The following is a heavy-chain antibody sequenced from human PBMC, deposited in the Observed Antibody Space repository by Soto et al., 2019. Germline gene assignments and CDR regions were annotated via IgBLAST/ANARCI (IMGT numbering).Heavy chain of an antibody. J-gene: IGHJ6*02. CDR1: GFTVSTHY. CDR3: ATTGMGIPLYYYYHGMDV. V-gene: IGHV3-66*01. D-gene: IGHD1-26*01. Sequence: EVQLVASGGGLVQPGGSLRLSCAASGFTVSTHYMTWVRQAAGTGLEWCSVMFYGGSTYYADSVKGRFTISRDDSENTLYRQMNSLRAEDTAVYYCATTGMGIPLYYYYHGMDVWGQGTTVTVSS. CDR2: MFYGGST.